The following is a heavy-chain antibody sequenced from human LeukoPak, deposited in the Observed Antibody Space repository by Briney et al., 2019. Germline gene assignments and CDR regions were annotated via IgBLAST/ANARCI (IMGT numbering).Heavy chain of an antibody. Sequence: PGGSLRLSCAASGFTFSSYGMHWVRQAPGKGLEWVSIIRSDGSQEYNVDSVKGRFTISRDNSKNTLYLQMNSLRVEDTAVYYCAKDLDDCTNTGCRVFDYWGQGTLVTVSS. CDR1: GFTFSSYG. CDR2: IRSDGSQE. CDR3: AKDLDDCTNTGCRVFDY. V-gene: IGHV3-30*02. D-gene: IGHD2-2*01. J-gene: IGHJ4*02.